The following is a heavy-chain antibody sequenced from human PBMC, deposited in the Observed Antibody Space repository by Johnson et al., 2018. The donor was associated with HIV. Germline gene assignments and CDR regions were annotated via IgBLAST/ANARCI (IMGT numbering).Heavy chain of an antibody. CDR3: AKVLWEGDAFDI. CDR2: ISYAGSNK. Sequence: QVQLVESGGGVVQPGRSLRLSCAASGFTFSSYGMHWVRQAPGKGLEWVAVISYAGSNKYYADSVKGRFTISRDNSKNTLYLQMNSLRAEDTAVYYCAKVLWEGDAFDIWGQGTMVTVSS. D-gene: IGHD2-2*01. J-gene: IGHJ3*02. V-gene: IGHV3-30*18. CDR1: GFTFSSYG.